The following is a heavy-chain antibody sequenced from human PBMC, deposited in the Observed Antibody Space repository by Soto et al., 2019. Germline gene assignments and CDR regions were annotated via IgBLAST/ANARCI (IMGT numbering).Heavy chain of an antibody. CDR3: ARDGYDYGDPPYGPYYYYYYMDV. Sequence: EVQLVESGGGLVQPGGSLRLSCAASGFTFSSYWMSWVRQAPGKGLEWVANIKQDGSEKYYVDSVKGRFTISRDNAKNSLYLQKNSLRAEDTAVYYCARDGYDYGDPPYGPYYYYYYMDVWGKGTTVTVSS. D-gene: IGHD4-17*01. V-gene: IGHV3-7*01. CDR2: IKQDGSEK. CDR1: GFTFSSYW. J-gene: IGHJ6*03.